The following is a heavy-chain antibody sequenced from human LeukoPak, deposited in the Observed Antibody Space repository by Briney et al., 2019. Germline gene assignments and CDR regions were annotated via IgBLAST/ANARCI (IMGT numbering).Heavy chain of an antibody. J-gene: IGHJ4*02. V-gene: IGHV3-30*18. CDR2: ISHDGNNK. D-gene: IGHD6-19*01. CDR1: GFTFRGYG. Sequence: GGSLRLSCEASGFTFRGYGIHWVRRAPAKGLEGVAVISHDGNNKYYADSVKGRFTISRDNSKNTLYLQMNSLGAEDTAIYYCAKDLGNDWYYDTFDYWGQGSLVTVSS. CDR3: AKDLGNDWYYDTFDY.